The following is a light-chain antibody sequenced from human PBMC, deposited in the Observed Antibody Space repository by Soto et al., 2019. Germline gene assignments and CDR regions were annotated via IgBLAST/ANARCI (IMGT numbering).Light chain of an antibody. CDR1: QSISSW. V-gene: IGKV1-5*03. CDR3: QQYNSYSLT. Sequence: RSTQHSSVRDRVTITCRDSQSISSWLAWYQQKPGKAPKLLIYKASSLESGVPSRFSGSGSGTEFTLTISSLQPDDFATYYCQQYNSYSLTFGGGTKV. J-gene: IGKJ4*01. CDR2: KAS.